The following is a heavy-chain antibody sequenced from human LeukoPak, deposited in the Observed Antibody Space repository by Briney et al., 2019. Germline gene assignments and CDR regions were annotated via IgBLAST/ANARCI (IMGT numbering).Heavy chain of an antibody. V-gene: IGHV6-1*01. CDR3: ARRLTQYDCFDP. CDR2: TYYRSTWYN. Sequence: SQTLSLTCAISGDSVSSNSVTWNWIRQSPSRGLEWLGRTYYRSTWYNDYAVSVRGRITVNSDTSKNQFSLHLNSVTPEDTAVYYCARRLTQYDCFDPWGQGILVTVSS. CDR1: GDSVSSNSVT. J-gene: IGHJ5*02. D-gene: IGHD2-2*01.